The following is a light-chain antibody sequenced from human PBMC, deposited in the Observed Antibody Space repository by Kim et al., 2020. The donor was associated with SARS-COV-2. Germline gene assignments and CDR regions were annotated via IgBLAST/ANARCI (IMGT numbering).Light chain of an antibody. Sequence: ASAGDRVTITCRASQSLSNSLNWYQQKPGKAPTLLIFGASSLQSGVPSRFSGSGSGTIFTLTINNLQPDDLATYYCQQSHNTPRTFGQGTKVEIK. V-gene: IGKV1-39*01. CDR2: GAS. CDR1: QSLSNS. J-gene: IGKJ1*01. CDR3: QQSHNTPRT.